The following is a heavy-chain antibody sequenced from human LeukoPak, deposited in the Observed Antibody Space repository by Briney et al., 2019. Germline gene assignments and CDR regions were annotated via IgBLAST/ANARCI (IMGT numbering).Heavy chain of an antibody. J-gene: IGHJ4*02. CDR2: ISGSGGST. CDR1: GGSISSYY. D-gene: IGHD6-19*01. CDR3: ARLNIAVAPYFDY. V-gene: IGHV3-23*01. Sequence: ETLSLTCTVSGGSISSYYWSWIRQPPGKGLEWVSAISGSGGSTYYADSVKGRFTISRDNSKNTLYQQMNSLRAEDTAVYYCARLNIAVAPYFDYWGQGTLVTVSS.